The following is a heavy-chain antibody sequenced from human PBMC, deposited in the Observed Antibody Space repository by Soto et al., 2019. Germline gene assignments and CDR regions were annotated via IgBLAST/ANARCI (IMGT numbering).Heavy chain of an antibody. V-gene: IGHV3-33*01. CDR2: IWYDGSNK. CDR1: GFTFSSYG. J-gene: IGHJ6*02. CDR3: ARDDGGYDRPDYYYYGMDV. D-gene: IGHD5-12*01. Sequence: QVQLVESGGGVVQPGRSLRLSCAASGFTFSSYGMHWVRQAPGMGLEWVAVIWYDGSNKYYADSVKGRFTISRDNSKNTLYLQMNSLRAEDMAVYYCARDDGGYDRPDYYYYGMDVWGQRTVVTVSS.